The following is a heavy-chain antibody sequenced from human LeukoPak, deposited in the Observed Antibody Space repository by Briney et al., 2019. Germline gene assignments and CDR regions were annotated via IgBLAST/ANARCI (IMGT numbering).Heavy chain of an antibody. CDR2: ISGDNGNT. V-gene: IGHV1-18*01. J-gene: IGHJ5*02. D-gene: IGHD6-13*01. Sequence: RASVKVSCKASGYTFTSYGISWVRQAPGQGLEWMGWISGDNGNTNYAQKLQGRVTMTTDTSTSTAYMELRSLRSDDTAVYYCARDGEGYSSSWFDPWGQGTLVTVSS. CDR1: GYTFTSYG. CDR3: ARDGEGYSSSWFDP.